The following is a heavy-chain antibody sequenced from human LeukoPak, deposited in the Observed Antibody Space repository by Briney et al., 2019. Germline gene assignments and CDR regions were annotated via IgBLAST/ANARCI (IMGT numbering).Heavy chain of an antibody. CDR2: INHSGST. CDR3: ARGRYDYIWGSYREPLFDY. V-gene: IGHV4-34*01. D-gene: IGHD3-16*02. J-gene: IGHJ4*02. Sequence: PSETLSLTCAVYGGSFSGYYWSWIRQPRGKGLGWIGEINHSGSTNYNPSLKSRVTISVDTSKNQFSLKLSSVTAADTAVYYCARGRYDYIWGSYREPLFDYWGQGTLVTVSS. CDR1: GGSFSGYY.